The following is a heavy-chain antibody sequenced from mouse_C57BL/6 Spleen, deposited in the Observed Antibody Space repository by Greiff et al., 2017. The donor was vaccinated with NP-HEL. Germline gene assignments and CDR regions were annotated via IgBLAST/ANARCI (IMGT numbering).Heavy chain of an antibody. CDR1: GYTFTDHT. D-gene: IGHD2-4*01. CDR2: IYPRDGST. Sequence: LVESDAELVKPGASVKISCKVSGYTFTDHTIHWMKQRPEQGLAWIGYIYPRDGSTKYNEKFKGKATLTADKSSSTAYMQLNSLTSEDSAVYFCARSGLRRAPSPMDYWGQGTSVTVSS. CDR3: ARSGLRRAPSPMDY. V-gene: IGHV1-78*01. J-gene: IGHJ4*01.